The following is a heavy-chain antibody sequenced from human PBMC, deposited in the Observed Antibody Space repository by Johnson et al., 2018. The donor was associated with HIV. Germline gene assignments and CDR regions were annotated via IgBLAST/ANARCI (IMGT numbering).Heavy chain of an antibody. CDR3: ARDRAPREVVTDAFDI. CDR2: ISYDGSNK. J-gene: IGHJ3*02. CDR1: GFTFSSYA. Sequence: VQLVESGGGVVQPGRSLRLSCAASGFTFSSYAMHWVRQAPGKGLEWVAVISYDGSNKYYADSVKGRFTISRDNSKNTLYLQMNSLRAEDTAVYYCARDRAPREVVTDAFDIWGQGTMVTVSS. V-gene: IGHV3-30-3*01. D-gene: IGHD4-23*01.